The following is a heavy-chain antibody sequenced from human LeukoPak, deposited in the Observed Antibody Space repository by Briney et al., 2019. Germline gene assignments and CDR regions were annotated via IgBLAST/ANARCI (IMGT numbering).Heavy chain of an antibody. J-gene: IGHJ4*02. CDR2: INPKNGNT. V-gene: IGHV1-18*01. CDR3: ARDERVVGALDY. Sequence: ASVKVSCTASGYTFTSYGISWVRQAPGQGLEWMGWINPKNGNTNYVQKWQGRVAMTTDTSTSTVSLELRNLRFDDTAVYYCARDERVVGALDYWGQGTMVTVSS. D-gene: IGHD1-26*01. CDR1: GYTFTSYG.